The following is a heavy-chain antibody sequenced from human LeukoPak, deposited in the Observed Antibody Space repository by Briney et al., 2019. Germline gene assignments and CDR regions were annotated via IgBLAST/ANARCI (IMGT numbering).Heavy chain of an antibody. J-gene: IGHJ4*02. V-gene: IGHV3-33*01. Sequence: TGGSLRLSCAASGFTFSSYGMHCVRQAPGKGLEWVAVIWYDGSNKYYADSVKGRFTISRDNSKNTLYLQMNSLRAEDTAVYYCARDKPPPYYYDSSGIFDYWGQGTLVTVSS. CDR1: GFTFSSYG. D-gene: IGHD3-22*01. CDR2: IWYDGSNK. CDR3: ARDKPPPYYYDSSGIFDY.